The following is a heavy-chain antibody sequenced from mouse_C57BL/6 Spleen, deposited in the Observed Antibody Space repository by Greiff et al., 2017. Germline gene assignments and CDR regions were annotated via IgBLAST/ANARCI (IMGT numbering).Heavy chain of an antibody. J-gene: IGHJ2*01. D-gene: IGHD4-1*01. CDR2: IYPSDSET. Sequence: VKLQQPGAELVRPGSSVKLSCKASGYTFTSYWMDWVKQRPGQGLEWIGNIYPSDSETHYNQKFKDKATLTVDKSSSTAYMQLSSLTSEDSAVYYCASGEGKLGRDYFDYWGQGTTLTVSS. CDR1: GYTFTSYW. V-gene: IGHV1-61*01. CDR3: ASGEGKLGRDYFDY.